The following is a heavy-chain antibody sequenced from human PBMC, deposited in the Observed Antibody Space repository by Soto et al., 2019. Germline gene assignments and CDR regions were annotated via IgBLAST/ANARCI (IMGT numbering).Heavy chain of an antibody. CDR2: ISYDGGNK. D-gene: IGHD1-20*01. CDR1: GFTFSSYG. Sequence: VGSLRLSGAASGFTFSSYGMHWVRQAPGKGLEWVAVISYDGGNKYYADSVKGRFTISRDNSKNTLYLQMNSLRAEDTAVYYCAKSGITGTDDAFDIWGQGTMVTVSS. J-gene: IGHJ3*02. CDR3: AKSGITGTDDAFDI. V-gene: IGHV3-30*18.